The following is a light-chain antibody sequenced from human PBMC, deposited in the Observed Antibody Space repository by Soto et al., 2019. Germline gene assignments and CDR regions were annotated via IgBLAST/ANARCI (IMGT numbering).Light chain of an antibody. CDR3: QHRSSWPYLT. J-gene: IGKJ4*01. V-gene: IGKV3-11*01. CDR1: QNVNGY. Sequence: EIVLTQFPDTLSLSPGERATLSCRASQNVNGYLGWYRQKPGQAPRLLIYDASNRAFGVPARFRGSGSGTNCTLTSASLEPDDFAVYDCQHRSSWPYLTCGGGTMVELK. CDR2: DAS.